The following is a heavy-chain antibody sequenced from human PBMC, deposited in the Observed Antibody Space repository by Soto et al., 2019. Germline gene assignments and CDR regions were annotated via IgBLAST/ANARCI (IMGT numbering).Heavy chain of an antibody. V-gene: IGHV1-18*01. CDR2: ISAYNANT. D-gene: IGHD2-2*01. CDR3: ARVGECSSTSCRYYHYYGMVV. Sequence: QVQLVQSGAEVKKPGASVKVSCKASGYSFTNYGISWVRQAPGQGLEWIGWISAYNANTNYAQKLQGRVTMTTDTSTSTAFMELRSLRSDDTAVYYCARVGECSSTSCRYYHYYGMVVWGQGTTVTVSS. J-gene: IGHJ6*02. CDR1: GYSFTNYG.